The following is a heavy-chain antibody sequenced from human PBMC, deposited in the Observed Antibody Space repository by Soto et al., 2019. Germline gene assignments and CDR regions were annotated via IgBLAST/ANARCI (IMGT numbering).Heavy chain of an antibody. CDR3: AKGGDCLSNSCYGNFDY. D-gene: IGHD2-2*01. CDR2: ISGSGGST. Sequence: EVQLLESGGGLVQPGGSLRLSCAASGFTFSSYAMSWVRQAPGKGLEWVSAISGSGGSTYYADSVTGRFTISRDNSKNTRYLQINSLRAEDTAVYYCAKGGDCLSNSCYGNFDYWGQGTLVTFAS. J-gene: IGHJ4*02. CDR1: GFTFSSYA. V-gene: IGHV3-23*01.